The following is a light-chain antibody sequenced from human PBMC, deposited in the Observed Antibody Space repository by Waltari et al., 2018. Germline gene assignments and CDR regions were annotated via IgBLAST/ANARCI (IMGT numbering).Light chain of an antibody. CDR3: QQYSRYSL. Sequence: DIQVTQSPATLSASVGDRVTITCRASESIDSWLAWYQQKPGKAPRLLIFQASRLESGVPSRFSGSGSGTEFTLTISSLQPDDFASYYCQQYSRYSLFGQGTKLEIK. CDR1: ESIDSW. J-gene: IGKJ2*01. V-gene: IGKV1-5*03. CDR2: QAS.